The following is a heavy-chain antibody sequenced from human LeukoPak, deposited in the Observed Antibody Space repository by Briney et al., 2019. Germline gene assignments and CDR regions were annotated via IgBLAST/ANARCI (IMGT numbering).Heavy chain of an antibody. CDR1: GFTFSSYW. CDR3: ARDRGDYNHNFDY. V-gene: IGHV3-7*01. Sequence: GGSLRLSCAASGFTFSSYWMSWVRQAPGKGLEWVANIKQDGSEKYYVDSVKGRFTISRDNSKNRLYLHMNSLRAEDTAVYFCARDRGDYNHNFDYWGQGTLVTVSS. D-gene: IGHD4-17*01. J-gene: IGHJ4*02. CDR2: IKQDGSEK.